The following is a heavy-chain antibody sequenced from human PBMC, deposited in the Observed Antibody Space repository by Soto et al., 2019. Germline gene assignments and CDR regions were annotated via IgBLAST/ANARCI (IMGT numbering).Heavy chain of an antibody. CDR3: AGSNDYGDYGQLVGY. D-gene: IGHD4-17*01. CDR1: GGSISSSSYY. Sequence: QLQLQESGPGLVKPSETLSLTCTVSGGSISSSSYYWGWIRQPPGKGLEWIGSIYYSGSTYYNPSLKSRVTISVDTSKNQFSLKLSSVTAADTAVYYCAGSNDYGDYGQLVGYWGQGTLVTVSS. V-gene: IGHV4-39*01. J-gene: IGHJ4*02. CDR2: IYYSGST.